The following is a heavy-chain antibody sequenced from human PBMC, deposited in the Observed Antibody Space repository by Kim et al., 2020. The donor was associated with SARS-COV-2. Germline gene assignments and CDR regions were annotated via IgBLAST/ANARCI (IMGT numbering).Heavy chain of an antibody. Sequence: SETLSLTCAVYGGSFSGYYWSWIRQPPGKGLEWIGEINHSGSTNYNPSLKSRVTISVDTSKNQFSLKLSSVTAADTAVYYCARRHYGSGSLPYWGQGTLVTVSS. CDR1: GGSFSGYY. V-gene: IGHV4-34*01. CDR3: ARRHYGSGSLPY. CDR2: INHSGST. D-gene: IGHD3-10*01. J-gene: IGHJ4*02.